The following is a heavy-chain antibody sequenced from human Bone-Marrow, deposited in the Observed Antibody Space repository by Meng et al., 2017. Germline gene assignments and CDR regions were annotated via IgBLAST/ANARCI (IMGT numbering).Heavy chain of an antibody. Sequence: ASVKVSCKASGYTFTGYYMHWVRQAPGQGLEWMGRINPNSGGTNYAQKFQGRVTMTRDTSASTAYMELSSLRSEDMAVYYCARVPLRCRGGSCYYFDYWGQGTLVTVSS. CDR2: INPNSGGT. CDR3: ARVPLRCRGGSCYYFDY. J-gene: IGHJ4*02. V-gene: IGHV1-2*06. CDR1: GYTFTGYY. D-gene: IGHD2-15*01.